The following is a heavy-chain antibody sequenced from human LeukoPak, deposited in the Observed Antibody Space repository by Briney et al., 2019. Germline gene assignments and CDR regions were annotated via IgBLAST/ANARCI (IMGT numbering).Heavy chain of an antibody. CDR2: ISYDGSNK. D-gene: IGHD3-9*01. CDR1: GFTFYSYG. Sequence: GGSLRLSCAASGFTFYSYGMNWIRQSPGKGLEWVAVISYDGSNKYYADSVKGRFTISRDNSKNTLYLQMNSLRAEDTAVYYCARGGSYFVPRYYFDYWGQGTLVTVSS. V-gene: IGHV3-30*03. CDR3: ARGGSYFVPRYYFDY. J-gene: IGHJ4*02.